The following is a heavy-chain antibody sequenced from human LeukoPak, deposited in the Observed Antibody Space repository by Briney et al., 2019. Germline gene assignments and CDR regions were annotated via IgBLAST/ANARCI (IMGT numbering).Heavy chain of an antibody. V-gene: IGHV3-7*01. D-gene: IGHD4-17*01. J-gene: IGHJ4*02. CDR2: IKQDGSEK. Sequence: PGGSLRLSCAASGFTFSSYRMSWVRQAPGKGLEWVANIKQDGSEKYYVDSVKGRFTISRDNAKNSLYLQMNSLRAEDTAVYYCARDLFDTVTTGYFDYWGQGTLVTVSS. CDR1: GFTFSSYR. CDR3: ARDLFDTVTTGYFDY.